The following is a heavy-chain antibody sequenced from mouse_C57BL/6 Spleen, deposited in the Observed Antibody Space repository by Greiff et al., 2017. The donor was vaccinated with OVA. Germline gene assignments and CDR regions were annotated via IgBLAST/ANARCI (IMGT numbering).Heavy chain of an antibody. J-gene: IGHJ1*03. D-gene: IGHD1-1*01. V-gene: IGHV1-52*01. Sequence: QVQLQQPGAELVRPGSSVKLSCKASGYTFTSYWMHWVKQRPIQGLEWIGNIDPSDSETHYNQKFKDKATLTVDKSSSTAYMQLSSLTSEDSAVYYGARRDYCGSMDWYFDVWGTGTTVTVSS. CDR2: IDPSDSET. CDR1: GYTFTSYW. CDR3: ARRDYCGSMDWYFDV.